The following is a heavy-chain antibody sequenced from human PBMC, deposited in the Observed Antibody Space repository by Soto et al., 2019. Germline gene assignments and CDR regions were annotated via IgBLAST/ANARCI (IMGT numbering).Heavy chain of an antibody. CDR2: IYWDDDK. CDR1: GFSLSTSGVG. Sequence: QMTLKESGPTLVKPTQTLTLTCTFSGFSLSTSGVGVGWIRQPPEKALEWLALIYWDDDKRYSPSLKSRLTITKDTSKNQVVLTMTNMDPVDTATYYCAHRRRYYDSSGYYYLDYWGQGTLVTVSS. D-gene: IGHD3-22*01. J-gene: IGHJ4*02. CDR3: AHRRRYYDSSGYYYLDY. V-gene: IGHV2-5*02.